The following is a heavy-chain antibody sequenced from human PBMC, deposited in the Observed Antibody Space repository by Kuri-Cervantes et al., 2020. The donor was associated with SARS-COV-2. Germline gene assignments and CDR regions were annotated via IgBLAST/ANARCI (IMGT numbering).Heavy chain of an antibody. D-gene: IGHD6-19*01. CDR3: ARDRGEQWLVSHYYYYGMDV. Sequence: LSLTCAASGFTFSSYGMHWVRQAPGKGLEWVAVIWYDGSNKYYADSVKGRFTISRDNSKNTLYLQMNSLRAEDTAVYYCARDRGEQWLVSHYYYYGMDVWGQGTTVTVSS. V-gene: IGHV3-33*01. J-gene: IGHJ6*02. CDR1: GFTFSSYG. CDR2: IWYDGSNK.